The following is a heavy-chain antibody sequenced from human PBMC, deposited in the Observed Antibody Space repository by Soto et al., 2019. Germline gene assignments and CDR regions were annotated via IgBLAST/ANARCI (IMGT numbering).Heavy chain of an antibody. Sequence: QVQLVQSGAEVKKPGASVKVSCKASGYTFTSYGISWVRQAPGQGLEWMGWISAYNRNTNYAQKLQGRVTMTTDTSTSTAYMELRSLRSDDTAVYYCASPVYGSGSYTANYYGMDVWGQGTTVTVSS. D-gene: IGHD3-10*01. CDR2: ISAYNRNT. V-gene: IGHV1-18*01. CDR1: GYTFTSYG. CDR3: ASPVYGSGSYTANYYGMDV. J-gene: IGHJ6*02.